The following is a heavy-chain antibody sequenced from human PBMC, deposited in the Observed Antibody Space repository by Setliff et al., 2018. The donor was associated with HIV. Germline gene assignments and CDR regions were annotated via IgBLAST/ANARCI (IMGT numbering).Heavy chain of an antibody. Sequence: SETLSLTCTVSGGSISSGGYYWSWIRQHPGKGLEWIGYIYYSGSTYYNPSLKSRVTMSVDTSRNQISLKLRSVTAADTAVYFCARLTGVDSILLLPTTLPLHAFDIWGQGAVVTVSS. CDR2: IYYSGST. CDR3: ARLTGVDSILLLPTTLPLHAFDI. J-gene: IGHJ3*02. CDR1: GGSISSGGYY. D-gene: IGHD2-8*01. V-gene: IGHV4-61*08.